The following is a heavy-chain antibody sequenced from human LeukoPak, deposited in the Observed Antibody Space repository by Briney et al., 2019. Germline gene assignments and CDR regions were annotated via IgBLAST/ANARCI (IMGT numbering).Heavy chain of an antibody. V-gene: IGHV3-30-3*01. J-gene: IGHJ4*02. CDR1: GFTFSSYA. D-gene: IGHD3-22*01. Sequence: GGSLRLSCAASGFTFSSYAMHWVRQAPGKGLEWVAVISYDGNNKYYADSVKGRFTISRDNSKNTLYLQMNSLRAEDTAVYYCARGYYYDSSGGYYFDYWGQGTLVTVSS. CDR3: ARGYYYDSSGGYYFDY. CDR2: ISYDGNNK.